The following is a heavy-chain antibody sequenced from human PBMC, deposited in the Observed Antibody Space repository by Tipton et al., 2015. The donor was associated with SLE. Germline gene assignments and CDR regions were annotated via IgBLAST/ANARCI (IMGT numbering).Heavy chain of an antibody. CDR1: GFTFSSYG. V-gene: IGHV3-30*18. CDR2: ISYDGSNK. D-gene: IGHD2-15*01. Sequence: SLRLSCAASGFTFSSYGMHWVRQAPGKGLEWVAVISYDGSNKYYADSVKGRFTISRDNSKNTLYLQMNSLRAEDTAVYYCAKGSGYWGQGTLVTVSS. J-gene: IGHJ4*02. CDR3: AKGSGY.